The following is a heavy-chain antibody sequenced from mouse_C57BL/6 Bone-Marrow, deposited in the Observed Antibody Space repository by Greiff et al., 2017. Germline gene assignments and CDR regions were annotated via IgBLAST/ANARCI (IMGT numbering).Heavy chain of an antibody. D-gene: IGHD2-3*01. V-gene: IGHV1-53*01. CDR2: INPSNGGT. CDR3: ARIYDGCYWY. CDR1: GYTFTSYW. J-gene: IGHJ2*01. Sequence: QVQLQQPGTELVKPGASVKLSCKASGYTFTSYWMHWVKQRPGQGLAWIGNINPSNGGTNYNEKIKSKATLTVDKSSSTAYMPLSSLTSEDSAVYYFARIYDGCYWYSGQGTILSVSS.